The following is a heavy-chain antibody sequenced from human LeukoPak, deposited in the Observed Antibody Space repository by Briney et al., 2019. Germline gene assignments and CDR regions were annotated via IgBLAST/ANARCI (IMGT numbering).Heavy chain of an antibody. CDR1: GFTFSNAW. J-gene: IGHJ4*02. V-gene: IGHV3-15*01. Sequence: PGGSLRLSCAASGFTFSNAWMSWVRQAPGKGLEWVGRIKSKTDGGTTDYAAPVKGRFTISRDDSKNTLYLQMNSLKTEDTAVYYCTTGVPAGPMVRGVIITGTTFDYWGQGTLVTVSS. CDR3: TTGVPAGPMVRGVIITGTTFDY. D-gene: IGHD3-10*01. CDR2: IKSKTDGGTT.